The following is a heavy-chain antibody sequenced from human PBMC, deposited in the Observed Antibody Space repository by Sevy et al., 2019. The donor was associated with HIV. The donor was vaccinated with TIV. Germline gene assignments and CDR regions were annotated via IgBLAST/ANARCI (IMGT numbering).Heavy chain of an antibody. CDR1: GFTFSSYA. D-gene: IGHD3-9*01. CDR2: ISYDGSNK. CDR3: ARGGNVLRYFDWLPPYYYYYGMDV. Sequence: GGSLRLSCAASGFTFSSYAMHWVRQAPGKGLEWVAVISYDGSNKYYADSVKGRFTISRDNSKNTLYLQMNSLRAEDTAVYYFARGGNVLRYFDWLPPYYYYYGMDVWGQGTTVTVSS. J-gene: IGHJ6*02. V-gene: IGHV3-30*04.